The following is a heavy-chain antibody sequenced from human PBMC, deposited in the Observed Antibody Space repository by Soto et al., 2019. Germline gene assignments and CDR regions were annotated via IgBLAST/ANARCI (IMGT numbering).Heavy chain of an antibody. CDR2: IYYSGST. V-gene: IGHV4-59*12. CDR1: GGSISSYY. CDR3: ARDLWFGEFNYYYGMDV. J-gene: IGHJ6*02. Sequence: PSETLSLTCTVSGGSISSYYWSWIRQPPGKGLEWIGYIYYSGSTNYNPSLKSRVTISVDTSKNQFSLKLSSVTAADTAVYYCARDLWFGEFNYYYGMDVWGQGTTVTVSS. D-gene: IGHD3-10*01.